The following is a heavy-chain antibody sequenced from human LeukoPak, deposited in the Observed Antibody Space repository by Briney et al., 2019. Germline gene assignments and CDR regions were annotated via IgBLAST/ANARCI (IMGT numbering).Heavy chain of an antibody. Sequence: SGGSLRLSCAASGFTFSSYGMHWVRQAPGKGLEWVAVIWYDGSNKYYADSVKGRFTISRDNSKNTLYLQMNSLRAEDTAVYCCAREYLWFGEPSPFDPWGQGTLVTVSS. CDR1: GFTFSSYG. CDR3: AREYLWFGEPSPFDP. V-gene: IGHV3-33*01. CDR2: IWYDGSNK. D-gene: IGHD3-10*01. J-gene: IGHJ5*02.